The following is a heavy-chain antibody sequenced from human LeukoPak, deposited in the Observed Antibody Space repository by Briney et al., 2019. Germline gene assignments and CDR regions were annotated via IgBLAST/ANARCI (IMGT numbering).Heavy chain of an antibody. CDR2: ISGSGGSA. CDR3: AKTPPVTTGVFDF. V-gene: IGHV3-23*01. Sequence: GGSLRLSCAASGFTFYNYAMSWVRQAPGKGLEWVSEISGSGGSAYYADSVKGRFTISRDNSKNMLYMHMSSLRAEDTAVYYCAKTPPVTTGVFDFWGQGTLVTVSS. J-gene: IGHJ3*01. CDR1: GFTFYNYA. D-gene: IGHD4-17*01.